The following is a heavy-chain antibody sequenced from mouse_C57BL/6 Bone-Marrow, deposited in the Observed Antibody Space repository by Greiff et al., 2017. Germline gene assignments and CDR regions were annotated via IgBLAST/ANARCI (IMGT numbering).Heavy chain of an antibody. Sequence: QVQLQQPGAELVKPGASVKLSCTASGYTFTSYWMSWVQQRPGQGLEWIGIINPNSGSTNYNEKFKSKGTMTVDNSSSTAYMQLSSLTSEDSAVYYCARECVLYFDVGGTGTAVTVSS. J-gene: IGHJ1*03. V-gene: IGHV1-64*01. CDR3: ARECVLYFDV. CDR1: GYTFTSYW. CDR2: INPNSGST.